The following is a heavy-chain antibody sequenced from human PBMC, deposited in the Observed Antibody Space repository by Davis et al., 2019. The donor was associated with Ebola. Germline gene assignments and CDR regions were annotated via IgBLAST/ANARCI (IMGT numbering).Heavy chain of an antibody. CDR1: GGSISSTGYY. V-gene: IGHV4-39*07. CDR2: ISYSGGT. J-gene: IGHJ4*02. D-gene: IGHD2/OR15-2a*01. Sequence: SETLSLTCTVSGGSISSTGYYWGWIRQPPGKGLEWIGSISYSGGTNYNPSLKSRVTISIDTSKNQFSLKLNSVTAADTAVYYCARSTVIGPDNWGQGTLVTVSS. CDR3: ARSTVIGPDN.